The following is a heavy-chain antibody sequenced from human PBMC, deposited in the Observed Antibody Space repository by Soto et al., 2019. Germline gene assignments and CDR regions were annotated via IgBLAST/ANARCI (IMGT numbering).Heavy chain of an antibody. V-gene: IGHV3-23*01. CDR3: AKGSIEYSASIDY. J-gene: IGHJ4*02. Sequence: GGSLRLSCESSGFSFSSYAMIWVRQAPGKGLEWVSVISGSGGSSYFADSVKGRFTISRDNSKNMLYLEMSSLRAEDTAIYFCAKGSIEYSASIDYWGQGTLVTVYS. CDR1: GFSFSSYA. CDR2: ISGSGGSS. D-gene: IGHD4-4*01.